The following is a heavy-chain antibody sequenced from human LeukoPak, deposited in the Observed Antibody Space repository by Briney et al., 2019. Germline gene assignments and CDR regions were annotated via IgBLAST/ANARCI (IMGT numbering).Heavy chain of an antibody. Sequence: GASVKVSCKASGYTFTGYYMHWVRQAPGQGLEWMGRINPNSGGTNYAQKFQGRVTMTRDTSISRAYMELSRLRSDDTAVYYCARDESQQLVLDNWFDPWGQGTLVTVSS. CDR1: GYTFTGYY. J-gene: IGHJ5*02. V-gene: IGHV1-2*06. CDR3: ARDESQQLVLDNWFDP. D-gene: IGHD6-13*01. CDR2: INPNSGGT.